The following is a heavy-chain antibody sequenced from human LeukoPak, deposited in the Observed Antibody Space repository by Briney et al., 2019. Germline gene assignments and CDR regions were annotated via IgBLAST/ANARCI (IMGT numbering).Heavy chain of an antibody. CDR1: GGSISSYY. Sequence: PSETLSLTCTVSGGSISSYYWSWIRQPPGKGLEWIGYIYYSGSTNYNPSLKSRVTISVDTSKNQFSLKLSSVTAADTAVYYCARLDWRAGFDYWGQGTLVTVSS. D-gene: IGHD3-9*01. V-gene: IGHV4-59*08. CDR2: IYYSGST. CDR3: ARLDWRAGFDY. J-gene: IGHJ4*02.